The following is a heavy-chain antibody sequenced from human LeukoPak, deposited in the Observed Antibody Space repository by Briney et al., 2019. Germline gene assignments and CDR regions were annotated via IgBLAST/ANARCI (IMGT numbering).Heavy chain of an antibody. CDR3: AIDDYDSSGYYRMFDY. CDR2: INPNSGGT. CDR1: GYTFTGYY. V-gene: IGHV1-2*02. Sequence: ASVKVSCKASGYTFTGYYMHWVRQAPGQGLEWMGWINPNSGGTNYAQKFQGRVTMTRDTSISTAYMELSRLRSDDTAVYYCAIDDYDSSGYYRMFDYWGQGTLVTVSS. J-gene: IGHJ4*02. D-gene: IGHD3-22*01.